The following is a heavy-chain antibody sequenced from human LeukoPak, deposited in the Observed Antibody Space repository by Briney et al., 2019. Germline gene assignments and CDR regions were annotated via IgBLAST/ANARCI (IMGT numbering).Heavy chain of an antibody. V-gene: IGHV3-7*01. D-gene: IGHD3-10*01. CDR3: ARVASGSFPYYYYYGMDV. CDR2: INQDGSEK. Sequence: TGGSLRLSCAASGFTFSSYWMSWVRQAPGKGLEWVANINQDGSEKYYVDSVKGRFTISRDNAKNSLYLQMNSLRAEDTAVYYCARVASGSFPYYYYYGMDVWGQGTTVTVSS. CDR1: GFTFSSYW. J-gene: IGHJ6*02.